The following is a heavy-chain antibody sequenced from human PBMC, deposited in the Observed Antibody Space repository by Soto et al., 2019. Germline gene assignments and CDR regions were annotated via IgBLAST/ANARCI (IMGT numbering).Heavy chain of an antibody. CDR2: INPSGGST. CDR3: ARDSSYYGSGSYSRLYYYYGMDV. V-gene: IGHV1-46*01. D-gene: IGHD3-10*01. Sequence: ASVKVSCKASGYTFTSYYMHWVRQAPGQGLEWMGIINPSGGSTSYAQRFQGRVTMTRDTSTSTVYMELSSLRSEDTAVYYCARDSSYYGSGSYSRLYYYYGMDVWGQGTTVTVSS. J-gene: IGHJ6*02. CDR1: GYTFTSYY.